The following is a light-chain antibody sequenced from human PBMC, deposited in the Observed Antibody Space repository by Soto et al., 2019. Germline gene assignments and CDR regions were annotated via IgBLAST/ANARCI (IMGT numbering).Light chain of an antibody. CDR2: EVT. J-gene: IGLJ3*02. Sequence: ALTQPASVSGSPGQSITIPCTGTSSDVGSYNLVSWYQQHPDKAPRLMISEVTKRPSGVSDRFSGSKSGNTASLTISGLQAEDEADYYCCSYAGSSTLVFGGGTQLTVL. CDR1: SSDVGSYNL. V-gene: IGLV2-23*02. CDR3: CSYAGSSTLV.